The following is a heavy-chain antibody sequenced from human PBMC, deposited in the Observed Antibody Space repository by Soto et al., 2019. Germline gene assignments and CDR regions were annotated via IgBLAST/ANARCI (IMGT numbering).Heavy chain of an antibody. D-gene: IGHD3-16*01. CDR3: ARGGGPYVWFNEF. J-gene: IGHJ4*02. CDR2: IIPVFGTT. CDR1: DGLFSSFA. V-gene: IGHV1-69*13. Sequence: ASVKVSCKDSDGLFSSFAISWVRQAPGQGLEWMGGIIPVFGTTNYAQKFQGRVTITADESTNTAYMELSSLTSDDTAMYYCARGGGPYVWFNEFWGQGTQVTVSS.